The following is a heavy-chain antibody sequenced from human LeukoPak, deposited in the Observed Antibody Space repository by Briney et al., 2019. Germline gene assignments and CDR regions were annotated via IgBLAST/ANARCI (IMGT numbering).Heavy chain of an antibody. CDR3: ARRRVVVDLFAYYFDY. V-gene: IGHV4-34*01. Sequence: PSETLSLTCAVYGGSFSGYYWSWIRQPPGKGLEWIGEINHSGSTNYNPSLKSRVTISVDTSKNQFSLKLSSVTAADTAVYYCARRRVVVDLFAYYFDYWGQGTLVTVSS. D-gene: IGHD2-15*01. J-gene: IGHJ4*02. CDR2: INHSGST. CDR1: GGSFSGYY.